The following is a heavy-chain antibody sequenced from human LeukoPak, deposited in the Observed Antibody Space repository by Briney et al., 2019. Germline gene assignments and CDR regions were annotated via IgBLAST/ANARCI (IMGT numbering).Heavy chain of an antibody. CDR2: INHSGST. D-gene: IGHD5-12*01. CDR1: GGSFSGYY. V-gene: IGHV4-34*01. Sequence: SETLSLTCAVYGGSFSGYYWSWIRQPPGKGLEWNGEINHSGSTNYNPSLKSRVTISVDTSKNQFSLKLSSVTAADTAVYYCATIATHPNYYYGMDVWGQGTTVTVSS. CDR3: ATIATHPNYYYGMDV. J-gene: IGHJ6*02.